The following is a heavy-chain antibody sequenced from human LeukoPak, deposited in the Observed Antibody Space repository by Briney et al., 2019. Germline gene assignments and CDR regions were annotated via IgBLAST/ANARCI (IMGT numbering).Heavy chain of an antibody. D-gene: IGHD2-15*01. CDR3: ARQYEGGPAY. CDR2: IYPGDSDT. J-gene: IGHJ4*02. CDR1: GYNFSTNW. V-gene: IGHV5-51*01. Sequence: PGESLKISCKGSGYNFSTNWIGWVRQMPGKGLEWMGIIYPGDSDTRYSPSFQGQVTIPADKSISTAYLQWSSLKASDSAIYYCARQYEGGPAYWGQGTLVTVSS.